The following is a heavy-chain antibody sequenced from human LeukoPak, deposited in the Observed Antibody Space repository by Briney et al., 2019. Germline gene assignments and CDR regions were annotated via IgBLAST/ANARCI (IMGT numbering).Heavy chain of an antibody. V-gene: IGHV1-2*02. CDR2: INPNSGGT. D-gene: IGHD3-22*01. CDR3: ARARQYYYDSSGYSPYYFDY. J-gene: IGHJ4*02. Sequence: ASVKVSCKASGYTFTGYYMHWVRQAPGQGLGWMGWINPNSGGTNYAQKFQGRVTMTRDTSISTAYMELSRLRSDDTAVYYCARARQYYYDSSGYSPYYFDYWGQGTLVTVSS. CDR1: GYTFTGYY.